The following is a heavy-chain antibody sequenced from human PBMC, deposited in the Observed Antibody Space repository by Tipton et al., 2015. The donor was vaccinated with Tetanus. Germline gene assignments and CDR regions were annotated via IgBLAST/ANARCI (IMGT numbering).Heavy chain of an antibody. Sequence: TLSLTCTVSGGSIISADHYWSWIRQPPGKGLEWIGYIYYSGTTYYRPSLKSRVTISVDTSNNHFSLKLSSVTAADTAVYYCARGGTVSNFGYWYRGTLVTVSS. J-gene: IGHJ4*02. CDR2: IYYSGTT. CDR1: GGSIISADHY. CDR3: ARGGTVSNFGY. D-gene: IGHD3-16*01. V-gene: IGHV4-30-4*01.